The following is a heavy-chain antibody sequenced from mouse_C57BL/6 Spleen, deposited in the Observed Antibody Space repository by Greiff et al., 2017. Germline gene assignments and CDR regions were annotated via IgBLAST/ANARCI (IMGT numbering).Heavy chain of an antibody. CDR2: IYPGDGDT. CDR3: ARYGLGYYGTPYYFDD. D-gene: IGHD1-1*01. J-gene: IGHJ2*01. Sequence: VKLVESGPELVKPGASVKISCKASGYAFSSSWMNWVKQRPGKGLEWIGRIYPGDGDTNYNVKFKGKATLTADKSSSPAYMQLSSLTSEDSAVYFCARYGLGYYGTPYYFDDWGQGTTLSVSS. CDR1: GYAFSSSW. V-gene: IGHV1-82*01.